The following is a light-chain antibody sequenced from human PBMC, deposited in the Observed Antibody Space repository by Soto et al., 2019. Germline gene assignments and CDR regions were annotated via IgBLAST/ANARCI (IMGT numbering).Light chain of an antibody. J-gene: IGKJ1*01. Sequence: DIVMTQSPDSLAVSLGERATINCKFSQSVLYSSNNENSLAWYQQKPGQPPKLLIYWASTRESGVPDRFSGGGSGTDFTLTISSLQAEDVAVYYCQQYYSVPPTFGQGTKVEI. V-gene: IGKV4-1*01. CDR3: QQYYSVPPT. CDR1: QSVLYSSNNENS. CDR2: WAS.